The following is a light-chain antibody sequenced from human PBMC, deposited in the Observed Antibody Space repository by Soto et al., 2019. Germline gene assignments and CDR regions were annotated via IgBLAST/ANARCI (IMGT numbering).Light chain of an antibody. J-gene: IGKJ4*01. V-gene: IGKV3-20*01. CDR2: GAS. Sequence: EIVLTQSPGTLSLSPGERATLSCRASQSVRSSYLAWYQQKPGQAPSLLIYGASSRATGIPDRFSGSGSGTDFTLTISRLEPEDFAVYYCQQYDNSPLTFGGGTKVEIK. CDR3: QQYDNSPLT. CDR1: QSVRSSY.